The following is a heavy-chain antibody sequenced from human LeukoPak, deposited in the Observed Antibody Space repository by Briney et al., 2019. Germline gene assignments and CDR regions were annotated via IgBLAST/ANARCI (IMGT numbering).Heavy chain of an antibody. J-gene: IGHJ6*02. CDR1: GYTFTSYG. D-gene: IGHD2-15*01. Sequence: ASVKVSCKASGYTFTSYGISWVRQAPGQGLEWMGWISAYNGNTNYAQKLQGRVTMTTDTSTSTAYMELRSLRSDGTAVYYCARDPPRSPGDYYYYGMDVWGQGTTVTVSS. CDR2: ISAYNGNT. CDR3: ARDPPRSPGDYYYYGMDV. V-gene: IGHV1-18*01.